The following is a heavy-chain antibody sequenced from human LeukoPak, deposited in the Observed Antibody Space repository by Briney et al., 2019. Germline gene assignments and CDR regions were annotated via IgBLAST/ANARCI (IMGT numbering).Heavy chain of an antibody. J-gene: IGHJ3*02. V-gene: IGHV3-23*01. CDR3: AKDRDTYYYDSAGPGPDAFDI. CDR2: ISGSGYST. D-gene: IGHD3-22*01. Sequence: GGSLRLSCGFSGLTFSNSWMTWVRQAPGKGLEWVSTISGSGYSTYYADSVKGRFTISRDNSKNTLYLQMNSLRAEDTAVYYCAKDRDTYYYDSAGPGPDAFDIWGQGTMVTV. CDR1: GLTFSNSW.